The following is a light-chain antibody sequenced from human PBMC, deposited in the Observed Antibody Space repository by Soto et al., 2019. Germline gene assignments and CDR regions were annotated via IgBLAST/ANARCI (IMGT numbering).Light chain of an antibody. CDR1: QGISSY. CDR2: AAS. Sequence: AIRMTQSPSSLSASTGDRVTITCRASQGISSYLAWYQQKPGKAPKLLIYAASTLQSGVPSRFSGSGSGTDFTITISSLQSEDFATYYCQQYYSYPTFGQGARLEIK. CDR3: QQYYSYPT. V-gene: IGKV1-8*01. J-gene: IGKJ5*01.